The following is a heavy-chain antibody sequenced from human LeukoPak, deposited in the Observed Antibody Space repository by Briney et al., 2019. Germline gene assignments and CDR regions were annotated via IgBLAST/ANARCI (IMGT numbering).Heavy chain of an antibody. J-gene: IGHJ4*02. CDR1: GGSISSGSYY. CDR2: IYTSGST. Sequence: SQTLSLTCTVSGGSISSGSYYWSWIRQPAGKGLEWIGRIYTSGSTNYNPSLKSRVTISVDMSKNQFSLKLSSVTAADTAVYYCARGLKYQRTFDYWGQGTLVTVSS. D-gene: IGHD2-2*01. V-gene: IGHV4-61*02. CDR3: ARGLKYQRTFDY.